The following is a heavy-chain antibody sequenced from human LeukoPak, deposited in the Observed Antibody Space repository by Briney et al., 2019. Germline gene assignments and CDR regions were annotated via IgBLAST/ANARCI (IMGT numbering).Heavy chain of an antibody. CDR3: AKLLASMSRRKYYYYGMDV. Sequence: PGRSLRLSCAASGFTFSSYGMHWVRQAPGKGLEWVAVISYDGSNKYYADSVKGRFTISRDNSKNTLYLQMNSLRAEDTAVYYCAKLLASMSRRKYYYYGMDVWSQGTTVTVSS. J-gene: IGHJ6*02. CDR2: ISYDGSNK. V-gene: IGHV3-30*18. CDR1: GFTFSSYG.